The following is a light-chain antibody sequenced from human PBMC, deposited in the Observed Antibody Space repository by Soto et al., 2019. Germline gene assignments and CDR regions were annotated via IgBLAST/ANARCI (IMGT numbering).Light chain of an antibody. CDR2: KAS. CDR1: ESIRSW. CDR3: QQYFRHAT. V-gene: IGKV1-5*03. J-gene: IGKJ1*01. Sequence: DIHGTQAPSTLSASIGDSVTITCRASESIRSWVAWYQQTPGKAPKILINKASELEGGVPPRFSGSGSGTEFTLTISSLQPDDFATYYCQQYFRHATFGQGTKV.